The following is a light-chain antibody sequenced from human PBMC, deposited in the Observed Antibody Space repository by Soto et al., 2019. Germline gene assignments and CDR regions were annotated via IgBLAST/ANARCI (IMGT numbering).Light chain of an antibody. V-gene: IGKV1-9*01. J-gene: IGKJ5*01. Sequence: DIQLTQSPSFLSASVGDRVTITCRASQGISSSLAWYQQKPGKAPKLLICAASTLHSGVPSRFSATGSGTEFILIIISLQPEDFATDYCQQLYNTPITFGQGTRLE. CDR3: QQLYNTPIT. CDR1: QGISSS. CDR2: AAS.